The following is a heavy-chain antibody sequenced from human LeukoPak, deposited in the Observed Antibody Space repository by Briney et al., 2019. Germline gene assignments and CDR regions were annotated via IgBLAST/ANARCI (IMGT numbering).Heavy chain of an antibody. CDR3: TKVPGGSYPLD. V-gene: IGHV3-23*01. CDR2: ISGSGGYK. J-gene: IGHJ4*02. Sequence: GGSLRLSCAESGFTSRNYGMRSVPQAPGKGLEWVSSISGSGGYKYYADSVKGRFTISRDNSKNTLYLQMNSLRADDTAVYYCTKVPGGSYPLDWGQGTLVTVSS. D-gene: IGHD2-15*01. CDR1: GFTSRNYG.